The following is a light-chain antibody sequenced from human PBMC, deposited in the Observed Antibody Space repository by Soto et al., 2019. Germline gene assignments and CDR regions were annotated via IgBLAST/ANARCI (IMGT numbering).Light chain of an antibody. CDR2: GAS. CDR3: QQYNKWPET. J-gene: IGKJ1*01. Sequence: EIVMTQSPATLSVSPGERATLSCRASQSVSSNLAWYQQKPGQAPRLLIYGASTRATGIPARFSGSESGTEFTITISSLQSEDFAVYYCQQYNKWPETCGQGTKVEIK. V-gene: IGKV3-15*01. CDR1: QSVSSN.